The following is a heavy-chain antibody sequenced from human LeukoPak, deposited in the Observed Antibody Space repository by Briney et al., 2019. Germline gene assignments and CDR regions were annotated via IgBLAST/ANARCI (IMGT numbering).Heavy chain of an antibody. Sequence: PSETLSLTCTVSGGSISSGGYYWSWIRQHPGKGLEWIGYIYYSGSTYYNPSLKSRVTISVDTSKNHFSLKLSSVTAADTAVYYCARVRGGRIAAAGGQIDYWGQGTLVTVSS. CDR1: GGSISSGGYY. CDR2: IYYSGST. J-gene: IGHJ4*02. CDR3: ARVRGGRIAAAGGQIDY. V-gene: IGHV4-31*03. D-gene: IGHD6-13*01.